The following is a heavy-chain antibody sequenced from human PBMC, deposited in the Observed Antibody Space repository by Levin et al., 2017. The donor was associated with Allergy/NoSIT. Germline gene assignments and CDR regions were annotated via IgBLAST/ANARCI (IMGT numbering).Heavy chain of an antibody. Sequence: GESLKISCKASGYTFTSYGISWVRQAPGQGLEWMGWISAYNGNTNYAQKLQGRVTMTTDTSTSTAYMELRSLRSDDTAVYYCAARDTAMGTLDYWGQGTLVTVSS. J-gene: IGHJ4*02. CDR1: GYTFTSYG. D-gene: IGHD5-18*01. V-gene: IGHV1-18*01. CDR3: AARDTAMGTLDY. CDR2: ISAYNGNT.